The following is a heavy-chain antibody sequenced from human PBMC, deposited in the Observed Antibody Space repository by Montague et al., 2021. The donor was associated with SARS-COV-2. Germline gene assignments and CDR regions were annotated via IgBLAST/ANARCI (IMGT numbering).Heavy chain of an antibody. Sequence: PALVKPTQTLTLTCTFSGFSFSTSGEGVGWIRQPPGKALEWLALIYWDDDKRYGPSLKSRLTITKDTSKNQVVLTMTNMDPVDTATYYCAHRRGLPDAPGWFDAWGQGTLVTVSS. V-gene: IGHV2-5*05. J-gene: IGHJ5*02. CDR2: IYWDDDK. CDR3: AHRRGLPDAPGWFDA. CDR1: GFSFSTSGEG. D-gene: IGHD2-2*01.